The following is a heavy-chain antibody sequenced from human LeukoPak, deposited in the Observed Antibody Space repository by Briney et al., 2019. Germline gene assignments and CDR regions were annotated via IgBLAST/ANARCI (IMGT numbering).Heavy chain of an antibody. CDR2: INPNTGGT. Sequence: ASVKVSCKASGYTFTSYGISWVRQAPGQGLEWMGWINPNTGGTNYAQKFQGWVTMTRDTSISTAYMELSRLRSDDTAVYYCARRTTVTALDYWGQGTLVTVSS. V-gene: IGHV1-2*04. D-gene: IGHD4-17*01. J-gene: IGHJ4*02. CDR3: ARRTTVTALDY. CDR1: GYTFTSYG.